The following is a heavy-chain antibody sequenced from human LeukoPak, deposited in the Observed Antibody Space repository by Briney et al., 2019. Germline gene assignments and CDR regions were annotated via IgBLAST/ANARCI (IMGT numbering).Heavy chain of an antibody. Sequence: GGSLRLSCAASGFTFSSFGMSWVRQAPGKGLEWVSAISSTGGTAYYADSVKGRFTISRDNSKNTLYLQMNSLRAEDTAVYYCAKVNPDAFDIWGQGTMVTVSS. D-gene: IGHD1-14*01. CDR3: AKVNPDAFDI. J-gene: IGHJ3*02. V-gene: IGHV3-23*01. CDR2: ISSTGGTA. CDR1: GFTFSSFG.